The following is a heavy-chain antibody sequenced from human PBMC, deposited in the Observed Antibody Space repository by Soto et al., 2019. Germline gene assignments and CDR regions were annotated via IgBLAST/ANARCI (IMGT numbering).Heavy chain of an antibody. Sequence: QVQLVQSGAEVRKPGSSVKVSCQASGDTFGSDSINWVRQAPGQGLEWMGGIIPMLEKPNYAQTLQDRLTITADESAKTAYMELRNLRSEDTAVYFCARLRRGAFDPWGQGTPVRLL. J-gene: IGHJ5*02. CDR3: ARLRRGAFDP. CDR1: GDTFGSDS. CDR2: IIPMLEKP. V-gene: IGHV1-69*01.